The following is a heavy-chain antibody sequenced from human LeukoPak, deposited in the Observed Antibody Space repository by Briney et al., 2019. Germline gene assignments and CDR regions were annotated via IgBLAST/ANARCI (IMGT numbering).Heavy chain of an antibody. CDR2: MNPNSGNK. D-gene: IGHD3-10*01. V-gene: IGHV1-8*01. CDR3: ARSAGLYYYGSGSYYDWDY. CDR1: GYTFTSYD. J-gene: IGHJ4*02. Sequence: GASVKVSCKASGYTFTSYDINWVRQATGQGLEWMGWMNPNSGNKGYAQKFQGRVTMTRNTSISTAYMELSSLRSEDTAVYYCARSAGLYYYGSGSYYDWDYWGQGTLVTVSS.